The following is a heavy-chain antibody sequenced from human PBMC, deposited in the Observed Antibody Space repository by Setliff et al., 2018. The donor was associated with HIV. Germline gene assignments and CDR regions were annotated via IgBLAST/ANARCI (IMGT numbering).Heavy chain of an antibody. Sequence: GGSLRLSCAASGFTFSSYGMPWVRQAPGKGLEWVAVIWCDGNNKYYADSVEGRFPISRDNAKNTLYLQMNSLGAEDTAVYYCARAKTSGTYYGWSYWGQGTLVTVSS. CDR3: ARAKTSGTYYGWSY. CDR2: IWCDGNNK. D-gene: IGHD1-26*01. J-gene: IGHJ4*02. CDR1: GFTFSSYG. V-gene: IGHV3-33*03.